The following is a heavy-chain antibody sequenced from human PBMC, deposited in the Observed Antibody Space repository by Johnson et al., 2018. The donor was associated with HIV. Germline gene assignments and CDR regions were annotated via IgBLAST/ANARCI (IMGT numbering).Heavy chain of an antibody. V-gene: IGHV3-25*03. CDR3: ARVDRGAFDI. J-gene: IGHJ3*02. D-gene: IGHD3-22*01. CDR2: VNPNGGST. Sequence: VQLVESGGGLAKPAWSPRLSCAASQFTFSSYYMNCVRQAPGNGLELVGQVNPNGGSTYLIDSGKDRFNISRDNAKNTLHLQMNSLKTEDPAVYYCARVDRGAFDIWGRGTMVTVSS. CDR1: QFTFSSYY.